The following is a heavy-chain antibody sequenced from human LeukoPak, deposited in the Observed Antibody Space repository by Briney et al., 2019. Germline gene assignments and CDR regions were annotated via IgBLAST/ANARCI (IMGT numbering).Heavy chain of an antibody. V-gene: IGHV4-4*02. CDR3: ARGHHYYGSGSFGMDV. CDR1: GGXISSSNW. D-gene: IGHD3-10*01. J-gene: IGHJ6*02. Sequence: SETLSLTCAVSGGXISSSNWWSWVRQPPGKGLEWIGEIYHSGSTNYNPSVEGRVAMSVDTSKNQFSLKLRSVTAADTAVYYCARGHHYYGSGSFGMDVWGQGTPVTVSS. CDR2: IYHSGST.